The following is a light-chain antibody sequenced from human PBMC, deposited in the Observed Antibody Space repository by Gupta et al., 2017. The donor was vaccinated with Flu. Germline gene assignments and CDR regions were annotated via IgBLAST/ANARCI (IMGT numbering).Light chain of an antibody. J-gene: IGKJ5*01. Sequence: IQMTQSPSSVSASVGDRVTITCRASQGLNNWLVWYQQKPGKAPNLLIYAASNLQSGVPSRFSGSGSGTDFTLTISSLQPEDFATYYCQQANSFPLTFGQGTRLEMK. V-gene: IGKV1D-12*01. CDR1: QGLNNW. CDR3: QQANSFPLT. CDR2: AAS.